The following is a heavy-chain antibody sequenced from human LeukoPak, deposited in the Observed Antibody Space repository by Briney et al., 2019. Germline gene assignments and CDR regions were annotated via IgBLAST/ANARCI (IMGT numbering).Heavy chain of an antibody. V-gene: IGHV3-23*01. J-gene: IGHJ6*03. CDR2: IRASGSST. Sequence: PGGCLRLSCAASGFTFSSYAMSWVRQAPGKGLEWVSAIRASGSSTYYADSVKGRFTISRDNSKNTLYLQMNSLRAEDTAVYYCAKDLGDYGSGSYYNYYYYYMDVWGKGTTVPVS. CDR3: AKDLGDYGSGSYYNYYYYYMDV. CDR1: GFTFSSYA. D-gene: IGHD3-10*01.